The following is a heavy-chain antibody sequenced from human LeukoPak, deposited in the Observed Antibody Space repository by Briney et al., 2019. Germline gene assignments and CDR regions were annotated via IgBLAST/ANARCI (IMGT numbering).Heavy chain of an antibody. CDR2: IYSGGST. V-gene: IGHV3-66*01. CDR3: ATDRDYYDSSGYYLVDY. J-gene: IGHJ4*02. Sequence: GGSLRLSCAASEFTVSSNYMSWVRQAPGKGLEWVSVIYSGGSTYYADSVKGRFTISRDNSKNTLYLQMNSLRAEDTAVYYCATDRDYYDSSGYYLVDYWGQGTLVTVSS. D-gene: IGHD3-22*01. CDR1: EFTVSSNY.